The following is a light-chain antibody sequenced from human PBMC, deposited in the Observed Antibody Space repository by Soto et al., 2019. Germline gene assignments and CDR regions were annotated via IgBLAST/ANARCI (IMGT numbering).Light chain of an antibody. CDR1: QSLLHSNGYNY. Sequence: DIVMTQSPLSLPVTPGEPASISCRSSQSLLHSNGYNYLDWYLQKPGQSPQLLIYLGSNRASGVPDRFSGSESGTDFTLKISRVEAEDVGVYYCMQALQTPWTFGQGTKVDSK. V-gene: IGKV2-28*01. CDR3: MQALQTPWT. CDR2: LGS. J-gene: IGKJ1*01.